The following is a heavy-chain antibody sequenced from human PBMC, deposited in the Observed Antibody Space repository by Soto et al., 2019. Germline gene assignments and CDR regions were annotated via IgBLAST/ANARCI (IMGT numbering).Heavy chain of an antibody. CDR1: GFTFSSYS. CDR2: ISSSSSYI. V-gene: IGHV3-21*01. J-gene: IGHJ4*02. CDR3: ARPEYYYDSRGYYGY. Sequence: EVQLVESGGGLVKPGGSLRLSCAASGFTFSSYSMNWVRQAPGKGLEWVSSISSSSSYIYYADSVKGRFTISRDNAKNSLYMQMNSLSAEDTAVYYCARPEYYYDSRGYYGYWGQGTLVTVSS. D-gene: IGHD3-22*01.